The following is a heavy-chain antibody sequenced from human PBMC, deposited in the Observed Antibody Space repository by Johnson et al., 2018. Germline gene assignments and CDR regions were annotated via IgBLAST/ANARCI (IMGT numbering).Heavy chain of an antibody. D-gene: IGHD5-18*01. J-gene: IGHJ6*03. CDR2: IYTSGST. CDR1: GGSISSGSYY. Sequence: QVQLQESGPGLVKPSQTLSLTCTVSGGSISSGSYYWSWIRQPAGKGLEWIGRIYTSGSTNYNPSLKSRVTISVDTSKNQFSLKLSSVTAADTAGDYCASGMGGYGLPSYYYYMDVWGKGTTVTVSS. CDR3: ASGMGGYGLPSYYYYMDV. V-gene: IGHV4-61*02.